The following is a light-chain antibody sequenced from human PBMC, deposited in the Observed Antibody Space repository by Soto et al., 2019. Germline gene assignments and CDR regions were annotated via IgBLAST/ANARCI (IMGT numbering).Light chain of an antibody. CDR1: QSAGNL. CDR3: QQYNNWLGT. Sequence: DIGMTQSPATLSVSPGEPDSLXCRASQSAGNLFAWYQQKPGKAPRLLISGASTRANGIPARFSGSGSATEFTRTISSRQSEDFAVYYGQQYNNWLGTFGQGTKVDIK. J-gene: IGKJ1*01. V-gene: IGKV3-15*01. CDR2: GAS.